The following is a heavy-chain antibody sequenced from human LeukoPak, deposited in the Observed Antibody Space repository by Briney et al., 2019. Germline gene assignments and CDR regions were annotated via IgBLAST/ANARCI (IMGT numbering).Heavy chain of an antibody. CDR3: AREDVVLVDAVRYYYYGMDV. V-gene: IGHV1-46*01. CDR1: GYNFISYY. J-gene: IGHJ6*02. CDR2: INPSGGST. Sequence: ASVKVSCKAPGYNFISYYMHWVRQAPGQGLEWMGIINPSGGSTSYAQKFQDRITMTRDTSTSTVYMELSSLKSEDTAVYYCAREDVVLVDAVRYYYYGMDVWGQGTTVTVSS. D-gene: IGHD2-8*01.